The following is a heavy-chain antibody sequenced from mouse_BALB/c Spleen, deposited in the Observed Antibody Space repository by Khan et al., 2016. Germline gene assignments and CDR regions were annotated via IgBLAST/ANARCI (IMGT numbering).Heavy chain of an antibody. D-gene: IGHD2-4*01. J-gene: IGHJ3*01. CDR1: GFNIKDTY. Sequence: VQLKQSGAELVKPGASVKLSCTASGFNIKDTYMHWVKQRPEQGLEWIGRIDPANGNTKYDPKFQGQATITADTSSNTAYLQLSSLTSEDTAVYYGARSPYDYDVGFAYWGQGTLVTVSA. V-gene: IGHV14-3*02. CDR2: IDPANGNT. CDR3: ARSPYDYDVGFAY.